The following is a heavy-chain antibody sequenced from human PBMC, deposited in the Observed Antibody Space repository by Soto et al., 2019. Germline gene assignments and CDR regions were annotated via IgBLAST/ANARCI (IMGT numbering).Heavy chain of an antibody. Sequence: QLQLQESGPGLVKPSETLSLTCTVSGGSISSRSHYWGWIRQSPGKHLEWIGSSFYRGSTHYNPSLKTRVTISVDTSKNQVSLRLSSVTAADTAVYYCTRDRGFGMDVWGQGTTVTVSS. CDR1: GGSISSRSHY. CDR2: SFYRGST. CDR3: TRDRGFGMDV. V-gene: IGHV4-39*07. J-gene: IGHJ6*02.